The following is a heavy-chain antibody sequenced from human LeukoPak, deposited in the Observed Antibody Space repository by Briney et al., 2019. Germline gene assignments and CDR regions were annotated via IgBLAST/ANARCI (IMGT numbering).Heavy chain of an antibody. CDR2: IIPIFGTA. Sequence: SVKVSCKASGGTFSSYAISWVRQATGQGLEWMGGIIPIFGTANYAQKFQGRVTITTDESTSTAYMELSSLRSEDTAVYYCARDRYYYGSGSYSATHRYMDVWGKGTTVTVSS. CDR1: GGTFSSYA. CDR3: ARDRYYYGSGSYSATHRYMDV. J-gene: IGHJ6*03. V-gene: IGHV1-69*05. D-gene: IGHD3-10*01.